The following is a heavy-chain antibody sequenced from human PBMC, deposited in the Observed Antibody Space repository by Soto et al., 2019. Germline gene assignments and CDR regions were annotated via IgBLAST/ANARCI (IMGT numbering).Heavy chain of an antibody. CDR2: IYPAXSDT. V-gene: IGHV5-51*01. J-gene: IGHJ4*02. CDR1: AYSVTSYF. CDR3: ARAASSSSYTRSAFDY. Sequence: GESLKISVKGSAYSVTSYFIGLVRQMPGKGLEWMGIIYPAXSDTKYSTSLQVQVTISADKSISTAYLQWSSLKASDTALYYCARAASSSSYTRSAFDYGRQGTLVTVSS. D-gene: IGHD6-13*01.